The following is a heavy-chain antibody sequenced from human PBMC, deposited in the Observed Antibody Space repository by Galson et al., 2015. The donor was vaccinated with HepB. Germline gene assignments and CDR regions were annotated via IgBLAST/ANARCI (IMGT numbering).Heavy chain of an antibody. CDR2: ISGSGGST. D-gene: IGHD3-10*01. V-gene: IGHV3-23*01. CDR1: GFTFSSYA. CDR3: AKNVLPMVQGFFDY. J-gene: IGHJ4*02. Sequence: SLRLSCAASGFTFSSYAMSWVRQAPGKGLEWVSAISGSGGSTYYADSVKGRFTISRDNSENTLYLQMNSLIAEDTAVYYCAKNVLPMVQGFFDYWGQGTLVTVSS.